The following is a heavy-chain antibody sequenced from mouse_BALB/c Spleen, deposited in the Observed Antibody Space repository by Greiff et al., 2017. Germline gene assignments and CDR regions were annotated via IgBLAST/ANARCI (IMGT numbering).Heavy chain of an antibody. CDR1: GFNIKDTY. D-gene: IGHD2-4*01. CDR3: ARDYDGVYYAMDY. Sequence: VHVKQSGAELVKPGASVKLSCTASGFNIKDTYMHWVKQRPEQGLEWIGRIDPANGNTKYDPKFQGKATITADTSSNTAYLQLSSLTSEDTAVYYCARDYDGVYYAMDYWGQGTSVTVSS. J-gene: IGHJ4*01. V-gene: IGHV14-3*02. CDR2: IDPANGNT.